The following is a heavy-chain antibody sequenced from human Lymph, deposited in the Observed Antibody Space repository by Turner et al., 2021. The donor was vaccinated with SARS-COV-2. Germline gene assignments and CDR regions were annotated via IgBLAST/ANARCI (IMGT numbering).Heavy chain of an antibody. D-gene: IGHD1-1*01. CDR1: GFIVSSNY. CDR2: IDSGGST. J-gene: IGHJ6*02. Sequence: EVQLVETGGGLIQPGGSLRLSCAASGFIVSSNYMNWVRQAPGKGVEWVSLIDSGGSTYYADSVKGRFTISRDNSKNTLYLQMNSLRAEDTAVYYCARDLQLYGMDVWGQGTTVTVSS. CDR3: ARDLQLYGMDV. V-gene: IGHV3-53*02.